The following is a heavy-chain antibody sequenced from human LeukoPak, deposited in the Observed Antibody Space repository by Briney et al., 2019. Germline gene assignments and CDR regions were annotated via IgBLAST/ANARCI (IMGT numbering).Heavy chain of an antibody. CDR1: GYTFTGYY. CDR2: INPNSGGT. CDR3: ARVTESGSYSSAAFDI. V-gene: IGHV1-2*02. J-gene: IGHJ3*02. Sequence: ASVKVSCKASGYTFTGYYMHWVRQAPGQGLEWMGWINPNSGGTNYAQKFQGRVTMTRDTSISTAYMELSRLRSDDTAVYYCARVTESGSYSSAAFDIWGQGTMVTVSS. D-gene: IGHD1-26*01.